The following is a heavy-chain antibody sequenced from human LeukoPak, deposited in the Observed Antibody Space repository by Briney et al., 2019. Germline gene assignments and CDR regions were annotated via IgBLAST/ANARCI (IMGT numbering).Heavy chain of an antibody. CDR3: AETTVTNYYYYMDV. V-gene: IGHV4-34*01. Sequence: SETLSLTCAVYGGSFSGYYWSWIRQPPGKGLEWMGEINHSGSTNYNPSLKSRVTISVDKSKNQFSLKLSSVTAADTAVYYCAETTVTNYYYYMDVWGKGTTVTVSS. CDR1: GGSFSGYY. J-gene: IGHJ6*03. D-gene: IGHD4-11*01. CDR2: INHSGST.